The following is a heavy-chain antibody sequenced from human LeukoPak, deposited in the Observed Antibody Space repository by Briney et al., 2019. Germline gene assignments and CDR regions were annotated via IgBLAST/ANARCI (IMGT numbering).Heavy chain of an antibody. CDR3: ARGRWIQLWDTLDY. CDR1: GFTFSSYA. J-gene: IGHJ4*02. Sequence: GGSLRLSCAASGFTFSSYAVHWVRQAPGKGLEWVAVISYDGSNKYYADSVKGRFTISRDNSKNTLYLQMNSLRAEDTAVYYCARGRWIQLWDTLDYWGQGTLVTVSS. D-gene: IGHD5-18*01. CDR2: ISYDGSNK. V-gene: IGHV3-30*04.